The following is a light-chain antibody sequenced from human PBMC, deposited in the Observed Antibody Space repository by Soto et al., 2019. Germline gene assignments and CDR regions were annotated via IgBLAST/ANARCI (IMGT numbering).Light chain of an antibody. CDR3: QQYNNWPPA. J-gene: IGKJ1*01. Sequence: EIVMTQSPATLSVSPGERATLSCRASQSVSSNLAWYQQKPGQAPMLLIYGAFTRATGIPARFSGSGSGTEFTLTISSLQSKDFAVYYGQQYNNWPPAFGQGTKVE. CDR2: GAF. CDR1: QSVSSN. V-gene: IGKV3-15*01.